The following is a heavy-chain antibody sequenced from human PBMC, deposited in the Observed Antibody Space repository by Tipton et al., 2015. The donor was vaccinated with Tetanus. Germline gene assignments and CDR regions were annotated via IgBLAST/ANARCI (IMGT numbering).Heavy chain of an antibody. Sequence: TLSLTCTISGGSFGNFYWAWIRQPPGRGLEWIGYIYYSGSTNYDPSLKSRVTISLDTSKNQFSLKMSSVTAADTAMYYCARVWIGGLFGVGAFDIWGQGTMVAVSS. CDR2: IYYSGST. CDR3: ARVWIGGLFGVGAFDI. J-gene: IGHJ3*02. D-gene: IGHD3-16*01. V-gene: IGHV4-59*01. CDR1: GGSFGNFY.